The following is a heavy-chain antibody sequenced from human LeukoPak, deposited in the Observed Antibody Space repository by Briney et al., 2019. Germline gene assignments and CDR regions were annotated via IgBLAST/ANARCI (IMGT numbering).Heavy chain of an antibody. J-gene: IGHJ4*02. CDR3: AREGGNSVYDY. CDR2: IYYSGST. D-gene: IGHD4-23*01. Sequence: SETLSLTCTVSGGSISSYYWSWIRQPPGKGLEWSGYIYYSGSTNYNPSLKSRVTLSVDTSKNQFSLKVSSVTATDTAVYYCAREGGNSVYDYWGPGTLVTVSS. V-gene: IGHV4-59*01. CDR1: GGSISSYY.